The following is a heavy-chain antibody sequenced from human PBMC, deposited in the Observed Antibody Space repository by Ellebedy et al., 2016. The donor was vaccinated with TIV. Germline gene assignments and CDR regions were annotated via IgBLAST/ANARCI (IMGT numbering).Heavy chain of an antibody. D-gene: IGHD5-24*01. V-gene: IGHV3-7*01. CDR2: IKQDGSEK. J-gene: IGHJ4*02. CDR1: GGSISTYY. CDR3: AKDLHSGRDGYHFGADY. Sequence: ETLSLTCTVSGGSISTYYWSWIRQPPGKGLEWVANIKQDGSEKYYVDSVKGRFTISRDNAKNSLYLQMNSLRAEDTAVYYRAKDLHSGRDGYHFGADYWGQGTLVTVSS.